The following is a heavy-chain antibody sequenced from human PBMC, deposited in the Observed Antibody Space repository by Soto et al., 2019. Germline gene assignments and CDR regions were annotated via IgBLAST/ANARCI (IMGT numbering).Heavy chain of an antibody. J-gene: IGHJ4*02. D-gene: IGHD3-16*02. CDR3: ATVVSGIALS. CDR1: GGSVSSGRYS. CDR2: IYSSGGT. V-gene: IGHV4-31*03. Sequence: QVQLQESCPGLVKPSQTLSLTCTVSGGSVSSGRYSWTWIRQRPGKGLEWIGYIYSSGGTYYSPSLKSRVTISGDTSKNQFSLNLSSVTAADTALYYCATVVSGIALSWGQGTLVTVSS.